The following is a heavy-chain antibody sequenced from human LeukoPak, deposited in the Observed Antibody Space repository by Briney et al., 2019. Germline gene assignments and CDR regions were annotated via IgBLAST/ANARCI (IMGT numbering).Heavy chain of an antibody. CDR2: IYSGGST. V-gene: IGHV3-66*01. J-gene: IGHJ6*03. D-gene: IGHD6-6*01. CDR3: ARDASSDYYMDV. Sequence: PGGSLRLSCAASEFSVGSNYMTWVRQAPGKGLEWVSLIYSGGSTYYADSVKGRFTISRDNSKNTLYLQMNSLRAEDTAVYYCARDASSDYYMDVWGKGTTVTVSS. CDR1: EFSVGSNY.